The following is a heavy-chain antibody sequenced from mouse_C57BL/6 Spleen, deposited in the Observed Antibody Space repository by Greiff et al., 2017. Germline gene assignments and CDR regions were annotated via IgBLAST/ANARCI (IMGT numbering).Heavy chain of an antibody. J-gene: IGHJ4*01. CDR3: ASHYGYDEGYAMDY. CDR2: IYPGSGST. Sequence: QVQLQQPGAELVKPGASVKMSCKASGYTFTSYWITWVKQRPGQGLEWIGDIYPGSGSTNYTEKFKSKATLTVDTSSSTAYMQLSSLTSEDSAVYYCASHYGYDEGYAMDYWGQGTSVTVSA. V-gene: IGHV1-55*01. CDR1: GYTFTSYW. D-gene: IGHD2-2*01.